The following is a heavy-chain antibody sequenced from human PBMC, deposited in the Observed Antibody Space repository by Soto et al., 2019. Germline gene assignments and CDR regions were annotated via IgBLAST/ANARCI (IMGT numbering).Heavy chain of an antibody. CDR1: GGSISSYY. V-gene: IGHV4-59*01. D-gene: IGHD1-26*01. Sequence: PSETLSLTCTVSGGSISSYYWSWIRQPPGKGLEWIGYIYYSGSTNYNPPLQSRVTISVDASKNQFSLKLSSVTAADTAVYYCARVVGATIGPLNWFDPWGQGTLVTVSS. CDR2: IYYSGST. CDR3: ARVVGATIGPLNWFDP. J-gene: IGHJ5*02.